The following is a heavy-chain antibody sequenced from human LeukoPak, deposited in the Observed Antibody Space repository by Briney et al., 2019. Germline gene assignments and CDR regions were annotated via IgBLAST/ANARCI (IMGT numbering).Heavy chain of an antibody. V-gene: IGHV3-30*18. CDR2: ISYDGSNK. CDR1: GFTFSSYG. J-gene: IGHJ2*01. CDR3: AKNCDRGVPTYYYDSSGSSHFDL. Sequence: GGSLRLSCAASGFTFSSYGMHWVRQAPGKGLEWVAAISYDGSNKYYADSVKGRFTISRDNSKNTLYLQMNSLRAEDTAVYYCAKNCDRGVPTYYYDSSGSSHFDLWGRGTLVTVSS. D-gene: IGHD3-22*01.